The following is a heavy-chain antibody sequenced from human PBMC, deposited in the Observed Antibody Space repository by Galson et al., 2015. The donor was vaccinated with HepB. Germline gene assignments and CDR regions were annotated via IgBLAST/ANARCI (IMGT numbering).Heavy chain of an antibody. CDR3: AKGGGGEKLDS. CDR2: ISSDGRNT. Sequence: SLRLSCAGSEFTFSAYTIHWVRQAPGKGLEWLAMISSDGRNTSYADSVKGRFTISRDNSKNTVYLQMNSLRSEDTAVFYCAKGGGGEKLDSWGQGVLVTVSS. V-gene: IGHV3-30*04. J-gene: IGHJ4*02. CDR1: EFTFSAYT. D-gene: IGHD2-21*01.